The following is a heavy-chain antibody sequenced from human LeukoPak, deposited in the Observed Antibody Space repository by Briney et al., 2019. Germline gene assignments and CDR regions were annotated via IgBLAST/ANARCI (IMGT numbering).Heavy chain of an antibody. J-gene: IGHJ4*02. CDR3: ARGSKYSSGWYGYFDY. V-gene: IGHV1-69*13. Sequence: SVTVSCKASGGTFSSYAISWVRQAPGQGLEWMGGIIPIFGTANYAQKFQGRVTITADESTSTAYMELSSLRSEDTAVYYCARGSKYSSGWYGYFDYWGQGTLVTVSS. D-gene: IGHD6-19*01. CDR2: IIPIFGTA. CDR1: GGTFSSYA.